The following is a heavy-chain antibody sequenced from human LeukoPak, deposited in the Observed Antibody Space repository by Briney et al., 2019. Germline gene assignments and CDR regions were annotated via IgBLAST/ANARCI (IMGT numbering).Heavy chain of an antibody. J-gene: IGHJ6*04. Sequence: SETLSLTCAVYGGSFSGYYWSWIRQPPGKGLEWIGEINHSGSTNYNPSLKSRVTISVDTSKNQFSLKLSSVTAADTAVYYCARLRGTATRPPTRTTADVWGKGTTVTVSS. V-gene: IGHV4-34*01. D-gene: IGHD6-6*01. CDR3: ARLRGTATRPPTRTTADV. CDR1: GGSFSGYY. CDR2: INHSGST.